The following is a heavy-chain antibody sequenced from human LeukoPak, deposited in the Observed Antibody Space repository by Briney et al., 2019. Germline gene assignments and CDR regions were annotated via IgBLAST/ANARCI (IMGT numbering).Heavy chain of an antibody. CDR3: ARAGMATIYAFDI. J-gene: IGHJ3*02. D-gene: IGHD5-24*01. CDR1: GYSFSNYG. Sequence: ASVKVSCKASGYSFSNYGISWVRQAPGQGLEWMGWVSGYDGNTNYAQRLQGRVTVTTDTSKSTAYMELRSLRSEDTAVYYCARAGMATIYAFDIWGQGTMVTVSS. CDR2: VSGYDGNT. V-gene: IGHV1-18*01.